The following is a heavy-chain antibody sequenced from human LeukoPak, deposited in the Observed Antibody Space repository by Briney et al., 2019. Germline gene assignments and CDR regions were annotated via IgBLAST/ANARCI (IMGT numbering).Heavy chain of an antibody. J-gene: IGHJ4*02. CDR2: ISGRGASK. V-gene: IGHV3-23*01. D-gene: IGHD2-2*01. CDR1: GLTFNNYA. CDR3: AKGVVVAPDVTPFDY. Sequence: GGSLRLSCAVSGLTFNNYAMSWVRQAPGKGLEWVSGISGRGASKYYADSVKGRFTISRDNSKNTLYLQMNSLRAEDAAVYYCAKGVVVAPDVTPFDYWGQGTLVTVSS.